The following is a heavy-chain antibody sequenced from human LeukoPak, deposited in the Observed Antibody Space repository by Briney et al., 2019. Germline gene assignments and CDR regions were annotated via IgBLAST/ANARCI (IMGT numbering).Heavy chain of an antibody. J-gene: IGHJ5*01. CDR2: INANSGTR. V-gene: IGHV3-23*01. Sequence: PGGSLTVSCEASGFAFSFFAMSWLRQAPGKGLEWVSTINANSGTRSYAASVRGRFTISRDNSKNTLYLQLNTLRADDTAVYYCAKPISGGLAVTADWFAPWGQGTLVIVSS. D-gene: IGHD6-19*01. CDR3: AKPISGGLAVTADWFAP. CDR1: GFAFSFFA.